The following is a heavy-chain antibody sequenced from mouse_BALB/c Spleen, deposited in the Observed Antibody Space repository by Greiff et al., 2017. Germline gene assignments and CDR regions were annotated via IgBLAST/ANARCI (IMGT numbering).Heavy chain of an antibody. D-gene: IGHD4-1*01. CDR3: ARANWDAWFAY. CDR1: GFNIKDTY. Sequence: VQLQQSGAELVNPGASVKLSCTASGFNIKDTYMHWVKQRPEQGLEWIGRIDPANGNTKYDPKFQGKATITADTSSNTAYLQLSSLTSEDTAVYYCARANWDAWFAYWGQGTLVTVSA. J-gene: IGHJ3*01. CDR2: IDPANGNT. V-gene: IGHV14-3*02.